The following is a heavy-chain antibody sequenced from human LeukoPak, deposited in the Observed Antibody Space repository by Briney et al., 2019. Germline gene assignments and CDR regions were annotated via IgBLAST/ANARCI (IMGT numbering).Heavy chain of an antibody. CDR2: IYYSGST. D-gene: IGHD7-27*01. Sequence: SETLSLTCSVSGDSISSSSSYWGWIRQPPGKGLEWIGSIYYSGSTYCNTSLKSRVTISVDTSKNQFSLKLSSVTAADTAVYFCARGFRGDNFDYWGQGTLVTVSS. V-gene: IGHV4-39*01. J-gene: IGHJ4*02. CDR3: ARGFRGDNFDY. CDR1: GDSISSSSSY.